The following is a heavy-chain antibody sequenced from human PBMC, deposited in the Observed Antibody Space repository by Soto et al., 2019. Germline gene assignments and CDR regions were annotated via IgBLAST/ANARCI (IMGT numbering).Heavy chain of an antibody. CDR3: GRRAGTH. J-gene: IGHJ4*02. Sequence: QVQLQESGPGLVKPSETLSLTCNFSGDSVSNSDSHWSWIRQPPGKGLEWIGYIYHSGSTSYNPSLKSRVTMSVDTSKNQLYLRLTSVTVADTAVYYCGRRAGTHWGQGTLVTVSS. CDR2: IYHSGST. V-gene: IGHV4-61*08. CDR1: GDSVSNSDSH.